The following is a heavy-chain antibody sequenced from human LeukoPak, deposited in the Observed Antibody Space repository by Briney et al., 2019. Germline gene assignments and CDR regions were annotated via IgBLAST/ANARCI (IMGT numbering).Heavy chain of an antibody. CDR1: GGSISSYY. CDR3: AREGGSSWAYYYYYMDV. J-gene: IGHJ6*03. D-gene: IGHD6-13*01. V-gene: IGHV4-4*07. CDR2: IYTSGST. Sequence: SETLSLTCAVYGGSISSYYWSWIRQPAGKGLEWIGRIYTSGSTNYNPSLKSRVTMSVDTSKNQFSLKLSSVTAADTAVYYCAREGGSSWAYYYYYMDVWGKGTTVTISS.